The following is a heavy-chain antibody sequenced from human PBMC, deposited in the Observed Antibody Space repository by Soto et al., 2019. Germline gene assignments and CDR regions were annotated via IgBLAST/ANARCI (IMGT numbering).Heavy chain of an antibody. CDR3: ITDRLLLYSGYQ. CDR2: FDPEDGET. Sequence: ASVKVSCKVSGDSLTEVSIHWVRQAPGKGLEWMGSFDPEDGETIYAQKFQDRIIMTEDTFTDTAYMELSSLTSEDTAVYYCITDRLLLYSGYQWGQGTLVTVSS. V-gene: IGHV1-24*01. D-gene: IGHD5-12*01. CDR1: GDSLTEVS. J-gene: IGHJ4*02.